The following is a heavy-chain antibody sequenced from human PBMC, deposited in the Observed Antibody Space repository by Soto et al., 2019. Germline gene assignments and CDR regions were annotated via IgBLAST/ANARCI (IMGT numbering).Heavy chain of an antibody. CDR1: GFTFSSYG. Sequence: QVQLVESGGGVVQPGRSLRLSCAASGFTFSSYGMHWVRQAPGKGLEWVAVISYDGSNKYYADSVKGRFTISRDNSKNTLYLQMNSLRAEDTAVYYCAKDLEGCSGGSCYTDDYWGQGTLVTVSS. V-gene: IGHV3-30*18. CDR2: ISYDGSNK. CDR3: AKDLEGCSGGSCYTDDY. D-gene: IGHD2-15*01. J-gene: IGHJ4*02.